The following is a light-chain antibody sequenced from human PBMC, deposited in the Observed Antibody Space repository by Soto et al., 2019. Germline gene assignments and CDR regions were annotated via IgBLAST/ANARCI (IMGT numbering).Light chain of an antibody. CDR3: CSYAGSSTYV. V-gene: IGLV2-23*01. CDR2: EGS. Sequence: QSALTQPASVSGSPGQSITISCTGTSSDVGSYNLVSWYQQHRGKAPKLMIYEGSKRPSGASNRFSGSKSGNTASLTISGLQAEDEADYYCCSYAGSSTYVSGTGTKLTVL. CDR1: SSDVGSYNL. J-gene: IGLJ1*01.